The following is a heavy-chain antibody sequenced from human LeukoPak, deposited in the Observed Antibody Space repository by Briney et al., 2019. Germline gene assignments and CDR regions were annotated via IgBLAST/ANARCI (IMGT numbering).Heavy chain of an antibody. V-gene: IGHV5-51*01. CDR1: GYGFSNYW. CDR2: MYPADSST. J-gene: IGHJ5*02. D-gene: IGHD3-10*01. CDR3: ARRYYHTTEFDP. Sequence: GESLKISCKASGYGFSNYWIGWVRQLPGKGPEWVGFMYPADSSTRYSPSFQGQVTISADKSISTAYLQWSSLKASDTAMYYCARRYYHTTEFDPWGQGTLVTVSS.